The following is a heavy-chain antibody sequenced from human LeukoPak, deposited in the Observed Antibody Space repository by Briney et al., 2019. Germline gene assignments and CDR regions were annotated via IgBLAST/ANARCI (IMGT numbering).Heavy chain of an antibody. D-gene: IGHD3-10*01. CDR3: AHKSRLWVWELLLDY. J-gene: IGHJ4*02. V-gene: IGHV2-5*01. CDR2: IYWNDGK. CDR1: GFAIRTRGVG. Sequence: SGPTLSNPPQTLTLTCSLTGFAIRTRGVGVGWIRQPPGKALEWLSLIYWNDGKRYNPPRRSTLTITKDTSKDHVVLTITNTDPVDTAKYYCAHKSRLWVWELLLDYWRRGRLLTVSS.